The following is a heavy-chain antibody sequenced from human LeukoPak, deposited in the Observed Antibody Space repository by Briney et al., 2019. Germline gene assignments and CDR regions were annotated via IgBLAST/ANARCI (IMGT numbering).Heavy chain of an antibody. CDR1: GFTFSSYW. J-gene: IGHJ4*02. D-gene: IGHD4-17*01. V-gene: IGHV3-23*01. CDR2: ISGSSGLT. CDR3: ARRGESASYGDYRFDY. Sequence: GGSLRLSCAASGFTFSSYWMSWVRQAPGRGLEWVSAISGSSGLTYYADSVKGQFTISRDNSKNSLFLQMNSLRAEDTAVYYCARRGESASYGDYRFDYWGQGTLVTVSS.